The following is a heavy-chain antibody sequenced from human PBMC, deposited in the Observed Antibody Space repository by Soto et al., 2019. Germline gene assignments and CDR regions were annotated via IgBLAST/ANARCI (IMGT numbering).Heavy chain of an antibody. V-gene: IGHV1-3*05. J-gene: IGHJ4*02. CDR1: GYTFTGYA. Sequence: QVQLVQSGAEEKKPGASVKVSCKASGYTFTGYAMHWVRQAPGQRLEWMGWINAGNGNTKYSQKFQGRVTITRDTSASTAYMELSSLISEDTAVYYWARDVAVPAGFDYCGQGTLVTVSS. CDR2: INAGNGNT. D-gene: IGHD6-19*01. CDR3: ARDVAVPAGFDY.